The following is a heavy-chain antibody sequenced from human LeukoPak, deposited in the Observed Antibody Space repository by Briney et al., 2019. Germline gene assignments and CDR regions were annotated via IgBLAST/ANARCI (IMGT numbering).Heavy chain of an antibody. J-gene: IGHJ4*02. CDR2: ITSTGGST. D-gene: IGHD6-13*01. CDR3: AKQRGSSWYRDNFDY. V-gene: IGHV3-23*01. CDR1: GFTFSGYA. Sequence: GGSLRLSCAASGFTFSGYAMSWVRQAPGKGLEWVSTITSTGGSTYYADSVKGRFTVSRDNSKSTLSLQMNSLRAEDTAVYFCAKQRGSSWYRDNFDYWGQGTLVTVSS.